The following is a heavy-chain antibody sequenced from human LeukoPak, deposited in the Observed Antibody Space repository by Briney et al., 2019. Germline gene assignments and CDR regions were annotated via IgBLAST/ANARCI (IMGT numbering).Heavy chain of an antibody. D-gene: IGHD2-15*01. CDR1: GFTFDYYA. CDR2: ISGDGGST. CDR3: AKYCSGGNCYSGLY. V-gene: IGHV3-43*02. Sequence: GGSLRLSCAASGFTFDYYAMHWVRQAPGKGLEWVSLISGDGGSTYYRDSVKGRFTISRDSSKNTLFLQMNSLRTEDTAVYYCAKYCSGGNCYSGLYWGQGTLVTVSS. J-gene: IGHJ4*02.